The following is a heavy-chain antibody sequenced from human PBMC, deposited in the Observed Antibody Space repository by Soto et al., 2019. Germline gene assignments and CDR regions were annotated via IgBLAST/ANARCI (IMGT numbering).Heavy chain of an antibody. J-gene: IGHJ6*03. Sequence: EVQLVESGGGLVKPGGSLRLSCAASGFTFSSYSMIWVRQAPGKGLEWVSSISSSSSYIYYADSVKGRFTISRDNAKNSLYLQMNSLRAEDTAVYYCARGIGLWFGEYYYMDVWGKGTTVTVSS. CDR2: ISSSSSYI. CDR3: ARGIGLWFGEYYYMDV. V-gene: IGHV3-21*01. CDR1: GFTFSSYS. D-gene: IGHD3-10*01.